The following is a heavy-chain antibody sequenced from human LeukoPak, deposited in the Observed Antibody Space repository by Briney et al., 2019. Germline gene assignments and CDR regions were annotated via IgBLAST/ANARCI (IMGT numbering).Heavy chain of an antibody. D-gene: IGHD3-22*01. Sequence: YPSETLSLTCTVSGGSISSSSYYWGWIRQPPGKGLEWIGSIYYSGSTYYNPSLKSRVTISVDTSKNQFSLKLSSVTAADTAVYYCARHQNYYDIWFDPWGQGTLVTVSS. CDR2: IYYSGST. CDR1: GGSISSSSYY. CDR3: ARHQNYYDIWFDP. V-gene: IGHV4-39*01. J-gene: IGHJ5*02.